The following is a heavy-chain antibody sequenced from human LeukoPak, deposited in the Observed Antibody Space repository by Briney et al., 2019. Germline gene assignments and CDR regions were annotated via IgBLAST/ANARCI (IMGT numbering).Heavy chain of an antibody. J-gene: IGHJ5*02. CDR2: VYYSGST. CDR3: ARRSPHYDILTGP. V-gene: IGHV4-39*01. D-gene: IGHD3-9*01. Sequence: SETLSLTCTVSGGSISSSNYYWGWIRQPPGKGLEWLGSVYYSGSTYYNPSLKSRVTISVDTSKNQFSLKLNSVTAADTAVYYCARRSPHYDILTGPWGQGTLVTVSS. CDR1: GGSISSSNYY.